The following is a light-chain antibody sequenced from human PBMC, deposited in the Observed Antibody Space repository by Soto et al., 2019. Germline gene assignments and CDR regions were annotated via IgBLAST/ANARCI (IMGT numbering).Light chain of an antibody. CDR1: QSVSSN. J-gene: IGKJ2*01. V-gene: IGKV3-15*01. CDR3: QQYNNWPPVT. Sequence: EIGMTQSPATLSVSPGERATLSCRASQSVSSNLAWYQQKPGQAPRLLIYGASTRATGIPARFSGSGSGTEFTLSISSLQSEDFAVYYCQQYNNWPPVTFGQGTKLEIK. CDR2: GAS.